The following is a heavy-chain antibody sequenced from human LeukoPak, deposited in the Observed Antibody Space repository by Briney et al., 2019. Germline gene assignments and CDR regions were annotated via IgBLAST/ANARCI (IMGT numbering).Heavy chain of an antibody. Sequence: ASVKVSCKASGYTFTRYGVSWVRQAPGQGLEWVGWVSGYNHSTNYAHKLRGRVTMTTDTSTSTAYMELRSLTSDDTAMYYCARGGGRDSGRENDYWGQGTLVTVSS. V-gene: IGHV1-18*01. J-gene: IGHJ4*02. CDR1: GYTFTRYG. CDR2: VSGYNHST. D-gene: IGHD1-26*01. CDR3: ARGGGRDSGRENDY.